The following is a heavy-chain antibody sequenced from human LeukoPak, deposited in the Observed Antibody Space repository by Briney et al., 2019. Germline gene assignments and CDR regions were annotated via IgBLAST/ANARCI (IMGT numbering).Heavy chain of an antibody. D-gene: IGHD2-15*01. J-gene: IGHJ4*02. Sequence: GGSLRLSCAASGFTFSSYAMSWVSQAPGKGLEWVSAISGSGGSTYYADSVKGRFTISRDNSKNTLYLQMNSLRAEDTAVYYCAKDKLAYCSGGSCYYFDYWGQGTLVTVSS. CDR3: AKDKLAYCSGGSCYYFDY. V-gene: IGHV3-23*01. CDR1: GFTFSSYA. CDR2: ISGSGGST.